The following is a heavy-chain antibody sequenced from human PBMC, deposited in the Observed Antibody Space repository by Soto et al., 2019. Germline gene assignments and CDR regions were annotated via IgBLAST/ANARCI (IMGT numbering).Heavy chain of an antibody. CDR1: GFSLSTSGMC. J-gene: IGHJ4*02. D-gene: IGHD3-9*01. CDR3: ARINNYLNGYYDY. Sequence: PGPTLVNPTQTLTLPCTFSGFSLSTSGMCVSWIRQPPGKALEWLARIDWDDDKYYSTSLKTRLTISKDTSKSQVVLTMTNMDPVDTATYYCARINNYLNGYYDYWGQGTLVTVSS. V-gene: IGHV2-70*11. CDR2: IDWDDDK.